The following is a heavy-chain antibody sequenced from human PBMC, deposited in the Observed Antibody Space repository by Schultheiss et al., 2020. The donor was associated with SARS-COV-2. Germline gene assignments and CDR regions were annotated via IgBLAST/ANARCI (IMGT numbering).Heavy chain of an antibody. J-gene: IGHJ4*02. Sequence: SETLSLTCAVYGGSFSGYYWSWIRQPPGKGLEWIGEINHSGSTNCNPSLKSRVTISVDTSKNQFSLKLSSVTAADTAVYYCASNYYDSSGYYYEGYWGQGTLVTVSS. V-gene: IGHV4-34*01. CDR2: INHSGST. CDR1: GGSFSGYY. D-gene: IGHD3-22*01. CDR3: ASNYYDSSGYYYEGY.